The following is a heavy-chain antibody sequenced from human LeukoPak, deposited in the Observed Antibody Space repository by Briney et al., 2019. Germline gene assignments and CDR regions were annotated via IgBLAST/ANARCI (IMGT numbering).Heavy chain of an antibody. V-gene: IGHV4-59*08. CDR2: VYYSGSS. Sequence: SETLSLTCTVSGGSISSYYWSWIRQPPGKGLDWIGYVYYSGSSNYNPSLTSRVTISVDTSKNQFSLKLSSVTAADTAVYYCARHYDSSGYWYYFDYWGQGALVTVSS. J-gene: IGHJ4*02. CDR1: GGSISSYY. D-gene: IGHD3-22*01. CDR3: ARHYDSSGYWYYFDY.